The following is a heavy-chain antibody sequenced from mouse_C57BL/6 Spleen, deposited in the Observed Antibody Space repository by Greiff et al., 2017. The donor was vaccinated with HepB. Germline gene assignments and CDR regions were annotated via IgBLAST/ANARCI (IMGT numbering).Heavy chain of an antibody. D-gene: IGHD1-1*01. CDR3: ALTTVVEGDY. V-gene: IGHV1-69*01. Sequence: VQLQQPGAELVMPGASVKLSCKASGYTFTSYWMHWVKQRPGQGLEWIGEIDPSDSYTNYNQKFKGKSTLTVDKSSSTAYMQLSSLTSEDSAVYYCALTTVVEGDYWGQGTTLTVSS. CDR1: GYTFTSYW. CDR2: IDPSDSYT. J-gene: IGHJ2*01.